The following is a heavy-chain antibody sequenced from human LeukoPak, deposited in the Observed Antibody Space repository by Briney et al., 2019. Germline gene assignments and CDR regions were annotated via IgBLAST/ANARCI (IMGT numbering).Heavy chain of an antibody. CDR1: GFTFSSYG. CDR3: AKDGSDYDIDY. Sequence: PGGSLRLSCAASGFTFSSYGINWVRQAPGKGLEWVALIWYDGSNKYYADSVKGRFTISRDNSKNTLYLQMNSLRAEDTALYYCAKDGSDYDIDYWGQGTLVTVTS. D-gene: IGHD4-17*01. J-gene: IGHJ4*02. V-gene: IGHV3-33*06. CDR2: IWYDGSNK.